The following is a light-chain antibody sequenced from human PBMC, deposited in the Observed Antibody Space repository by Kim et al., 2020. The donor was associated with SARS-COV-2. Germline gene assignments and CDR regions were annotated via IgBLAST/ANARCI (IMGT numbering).Light chain of an antibody. Sequence: SASVGDRVTINCRASQTISTNLNWYQQKPGKAPKLLIYAASTLQSGVPSRFSGGGSGTHFTLSISSLQRDDFATYYCQQSYATPGTFGQGTKVEI. CDR2: AAS. CDR3: QQSYATPGT. J-gene: IGKJ1*01. CDR1: QTISTN. V-gene: IGKV1-39*01.